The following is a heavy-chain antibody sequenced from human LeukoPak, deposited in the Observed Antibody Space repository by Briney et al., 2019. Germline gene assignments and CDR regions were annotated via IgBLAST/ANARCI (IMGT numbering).Heavy chain of an antibody. CDR2: IYYSGST. CDR3: ARQGSMVRGVTDFDY. CDR1: GGSISSYY. Sequence: PSETLSLTCNVSGGSISSYYWSWIRQPPGKGLEWIGYIYYSGSTNYNPSLKSRVTISVDTSKNQFSLKLSSVTAADTAVYYCARQGSMVRGVTDFDYWGQGTLVTVSS. J-gene: IGHJ4*02. D-gene: IGHD3-10*01. V-gene: IGHV4-59*08.